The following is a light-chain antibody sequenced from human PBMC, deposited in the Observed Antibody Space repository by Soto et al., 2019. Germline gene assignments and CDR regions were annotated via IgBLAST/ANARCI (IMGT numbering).Light chain of an antibody. Sequence: EIQLTQSPPFLSASVGDRVTVSCRASQGMSSSLAWYQQKPGKAPKLLIYAVSTLQSGVPSRFSGSGSGTEFTLSISSLQPEDFATYFCQQLYTFGGGTKVEVE. CDR2: AVS. V-gene: IGKV1-9*01. CDR3: QQLYT. J-gene: IGKJ4*01. CDR1: QGMSSS.